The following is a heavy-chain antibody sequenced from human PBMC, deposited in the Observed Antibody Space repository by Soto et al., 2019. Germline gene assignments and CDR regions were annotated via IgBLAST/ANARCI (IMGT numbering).Heavy chain of an antibody. CDR2: ISSSSSEM. Sequence: EVQLVESGGGLVKPGGSLRLSCAASGFPFSTYTMNWVRQAPGKGLEWVSSISSSSSEMYFAGSVKGRFAISRDNAEKSLSLQMDSLRSDDTAVYYCARGAAARPDYWGQGTLVTVSS. J-gene: IGHJ4*02. CDR1: GFPFSTYT. V-gene: IGHV3-21*02. D-gene: IGHD6-6*01. CDR3: ARGAAARPDY.